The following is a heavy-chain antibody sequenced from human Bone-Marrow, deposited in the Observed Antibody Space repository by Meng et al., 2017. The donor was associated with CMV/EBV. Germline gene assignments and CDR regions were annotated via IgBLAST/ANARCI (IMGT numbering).Heavy chain of an antibody. Sequence: GESLKISCAASGFTFSSYEMNWVRQAPGKGLEWVSYIVGISGSTKFYADSVKGRFTISRDDAKSSLYLQMNSLRAEDTAVYYCASEKGRRWRQIPDAFDNWGQGTKVTVSS. CDR3: ASEKGRRWRQIPDAFDN. CDR2: IVGISGSTK. D-gene: IGHD5-24*01. V-gene: IGHV3-48*03. CDR1: GFTFSSYE. J-gene: IGHJ3*02.